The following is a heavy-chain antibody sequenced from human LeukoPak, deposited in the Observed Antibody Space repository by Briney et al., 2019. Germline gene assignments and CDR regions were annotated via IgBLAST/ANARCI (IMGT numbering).Heavy chain of an antibody. J-gene: IGHJ4*02. CDR2: IRSKAYGGTT. Sequence: GRSLRLSCTASGFXFGDYAISWVRQAPGKGLEWLGFIRSKAYGGTTEYAASVKGRFTISRDDSKSIAYLQMNSLKTEDTAVYYCTRDQYYDILTGYPGPFDYWGQGTLVTVSS. V-gene: IGHV3-49*04. CDR1: GFXFGDYA. CDR3: TRDQYYDILTGYPGPFDY. D-gene: IGHD3-9*01.